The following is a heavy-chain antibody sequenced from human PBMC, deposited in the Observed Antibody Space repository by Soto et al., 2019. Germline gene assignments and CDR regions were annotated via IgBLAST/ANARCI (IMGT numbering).Heavy chain of an antibody. D-gene: IGHD6-13*01. CDR3: AKYASSTWSLFDY. Sequence: LRLSCAASGFTFSTYAMSWVRQAPGKGLVWVSAISGSGGSTDYADSVKGRFTISRDNSKNTLYLQMNSLRAEDTAVYYCAKYASSTWSLFDYWGQGTLVTVSS. CDR2: ISGSGGST. J-gene: IGHJ4*02. V-gene: IGHV3-23*01. CDR1: GFTFSTYA.